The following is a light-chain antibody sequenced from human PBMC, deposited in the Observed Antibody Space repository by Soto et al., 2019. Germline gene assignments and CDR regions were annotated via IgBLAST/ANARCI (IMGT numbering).Light chain of an antibody. J-gene: IGKJ1*01. Sequence: EIVMTQSPATLSIYPGERATLSCRASQSVSSNLAWYQQKPGQAPRLLIYGASTRATGIPARFSGSGSGTEFTLTISSLQSEDFAVYYCQQYNNWLSFGQGTKVDIK. V-gene: IGKV3-15*01. CDR3: QQYNNWLS. CDR2: GAS. CDR1: QSVSSN.